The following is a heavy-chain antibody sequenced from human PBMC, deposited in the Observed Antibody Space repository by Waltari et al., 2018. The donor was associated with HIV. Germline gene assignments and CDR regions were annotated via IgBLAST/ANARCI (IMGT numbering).Heavy chain of an antibody. CDR2: IKQDGSEK. J-gene: IGHJ4*02. Sequence: EGQLVESGGGLVQPGGSLRLSCAASGFTFSSYWMSWVRQAPGKGREGVANIKQDGSEKYYVDSVKGRFTISRDNAKNSLYLQMNSLRAEDTAVYFCARRRGSYCLDYWGQGTLVTVSS. CDR3: ARRRGSYCLDY. CDR1: GFTFSSYW. D-gene: IGHD1-26*01. V-gene: IGHV3-7*01.